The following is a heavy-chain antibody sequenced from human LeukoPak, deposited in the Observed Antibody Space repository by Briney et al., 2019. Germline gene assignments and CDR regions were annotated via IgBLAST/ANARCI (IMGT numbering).Heavy chain of an antibody. CDR1: GFTFSSYS. J-gene: IGHJ5*02. CDR3: ARDRLPRDSSGYYYGRDWFDP. CDR2: ISSSSSYI. D-gene: IGHD3-22*01. V-gene: IGHV3-21*01. Sequence: PGGSLRLSCAASGFTFSSYSMNWVRQAPGKGLEWVSSISSSSSYIYYADSVKGRFTISRDNAKNSLYLQMNSLRAGDTAVYYCARDRLPRDSSGYYYGRDWFDPWGQGTLVTVSS.